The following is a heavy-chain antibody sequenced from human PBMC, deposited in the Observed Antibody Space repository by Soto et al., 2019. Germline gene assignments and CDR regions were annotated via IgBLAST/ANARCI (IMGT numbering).Heavy chain of an antibody. CDR1: GYTFTSYA. J-gene: IGHJ4*02. CDR3: ARGGVATIRRAAFDY. D-gene: IGHD5-12*01. CDR2: INAGTGNT. V-gene: IGHV1-3*01. Sequence: QVQLVQSGAEVKKPGASVKVSCKASGYTFTSYAMHWVRQAPGQRLEWMGWINAGTGNTKYSQKFRGRVTITRDTSASTAYMELSSLRSEDTAVYYCARGGVATIRRAAFDYWGQGTLVTVSS.